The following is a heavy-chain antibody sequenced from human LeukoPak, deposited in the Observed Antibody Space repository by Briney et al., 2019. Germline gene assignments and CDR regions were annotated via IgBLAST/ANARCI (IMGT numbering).Heavy chain of an antibody. CDR3: ARDSLFCTGGSCYSNYFDY. Sequence: TGGSLRLSCVASGFTFSSYEMNWVRQAPGKGLEWISHISSSGGTIYYADSVNGRFIISRDNARNSLYLQMNSLRAEDTAVYFCARDSLFCTGGSCYSNYFDYWGQGTLVTVSS. CDR2: ISSSGGTI. J-gene: IGHJ4*02. CDR1: GFTFSSYE. V-gene: IGHV3-48*03. D-gene: IGHD2-15*01.